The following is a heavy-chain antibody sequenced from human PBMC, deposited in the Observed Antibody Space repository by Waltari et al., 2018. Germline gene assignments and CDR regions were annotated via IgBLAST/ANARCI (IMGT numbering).Heavy chain of an antibody. CDR1: RDAVTDPY. CDR3: AREYCGGDCRLFDY. Sequence: LVQSGAEVMKPGASVQVSCKASRDAVTDPYIHWVRQAPGQGLEWMGWVNPNGGGTNYAQRFAGRITVTWDMSISTAYMEFSRLTSGDTAVYFCAREYCGGDCRLFDYWGQGTLVTVSS. V-gene: IGHV1-2*02. D-gene: IGHD2-21*02. J-gene: IGHJ4*02. CDR2: VNPNGGGT.